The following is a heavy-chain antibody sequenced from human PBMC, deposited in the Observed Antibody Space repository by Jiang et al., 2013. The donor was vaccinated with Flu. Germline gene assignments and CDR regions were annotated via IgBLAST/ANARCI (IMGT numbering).Heavy chain of an antibody. CDR2: MNPNSGNT. V-gene: IGHV1-8*01. J-gene: IGHJ6*02. CDR1: GYTFTSYD. CDR3: ARVQEYYDFWSGYSYYYGMDV. Sequence: VESGAEVKKPGASVKVSCKASGYTFTSYDINWVRQATGQGLEWMGWMNPNSGNTGYAQKFQGRVTMTRNTSISTAYMELSSLRSEDTAVYYCARVQEYYDFWSGYSYYYGMDVWGQGTTVTVSS. D-gene: IGHD3-3*01.